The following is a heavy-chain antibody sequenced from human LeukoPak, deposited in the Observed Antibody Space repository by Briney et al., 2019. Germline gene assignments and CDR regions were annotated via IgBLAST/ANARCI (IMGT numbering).Heavy chain of an antibody. CDR3: ARGGGSDSSSPYDY. CDR2: INHSGST. CDR1: GGSFSGYY. V-gene: IGHV4-34*01. J-gene: IGHJ4*02. D-gene: IGHD6-13*01. Sequence: SETLSLTCAVYGGSFSGYYWSWIRQPPGKGLEWIGEINHSGSTNYNPSLKSRVTISVDTSKNQFSLKLSSVTAADTAVYYCARGGGSDSSSPYDYWGQGTRVTVSS.